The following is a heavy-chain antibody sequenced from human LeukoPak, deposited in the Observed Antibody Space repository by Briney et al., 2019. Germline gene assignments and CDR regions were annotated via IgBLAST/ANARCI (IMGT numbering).Heavy chain of an antibody. D-gene: IGHD4-17*01. J-gene: IGHJ4*02. CDR2: IIPIFGTV. Sequence: GASVKVSCKASGYTFTSYAMNWVRQAPGQGLKWMGGIIPIFGTVNYAQKFQGRVTITADKSTSTAYMELSSLRSDDTAVYYCARGANGDYVDYWGQGTLVTVSS. V-gene: IGHV1-69*06. CDR1: GYTFTSYA. CDR3: ARGANGDYVDY.